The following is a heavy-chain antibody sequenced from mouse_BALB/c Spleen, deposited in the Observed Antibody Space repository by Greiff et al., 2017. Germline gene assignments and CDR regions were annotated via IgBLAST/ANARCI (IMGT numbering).Heavy chain of an antibody. D-gene: IGHD1-1*01. CDR3: ARRGSSFFAY. J-gene: IGHJ3*01. V-gene: IGHV3-2*02. Sequence: ESGPGLVKPSQSLSLTCTVTGYSITSDYAWNWIRQFPGNKLEWMGYISYSGSTSYNPSLKSRISITRDTSKNQFFLQLNSVTTEDTATYYCARRGSSFFAYWGQGTLVTVSA. CDR1: GYSITSDYA. CDR2: ISYSGST.